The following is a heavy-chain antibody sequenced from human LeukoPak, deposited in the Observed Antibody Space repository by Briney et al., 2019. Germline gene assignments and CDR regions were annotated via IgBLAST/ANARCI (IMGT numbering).Heavy chain of an antibody. Sequence: ASVKVSCKASGYTFTGYYMHWVRQAPGQGLEWMGWINPNSGGTNYAQKFQGRVTMTRDTSISTAYMELSRLRSDDTAVYYCARELDYVWGSYRIDAFDIWGQGTMVTVSS. CDR1: GYTFTGYY. D-gene: IGHD3-16*02. V-gene: IGHV1-2*02. CDR3: ARELDYVWGSYRIDAFDI. CDR2: INPNSGGT. J-gene: IGHJ3*02.